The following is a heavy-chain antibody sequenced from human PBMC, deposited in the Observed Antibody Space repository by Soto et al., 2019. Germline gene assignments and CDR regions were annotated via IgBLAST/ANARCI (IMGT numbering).Heavy chain of an antibody. CDR3: ARGRYYDSSGHPQLYYYYYYGMDV. V-gene: IGHV4-34*01. Sequence: PSETLSLTCAVYGGSFSGYYWSWIRQPPGKGLEWIGEINHSGSTNYNPSLKSRVTISVDTSKNQFSLKLSSVTAADTAVYYCARGRYYDSSGHPQLYYYYYYGMDVWGQGTTVT. CDR2: INHSGST. D-gene: IGHD3-22*01. CDR1: GGSFSGYY. J-gene: IGHJ6*02.